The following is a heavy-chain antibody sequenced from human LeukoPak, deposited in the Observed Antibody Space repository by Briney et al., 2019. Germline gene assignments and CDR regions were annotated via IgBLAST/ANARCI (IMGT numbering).Heavy chain of an antibody. Sequence: GGSLRLSCAASGFTFSSYVMSWVRQAPGKGLDYVAGISESGAGTYYVDSVKGRFTISRDNSKNTLYLQMNSLRAEDTALYYCAKGLYYYGSGSLDHWGLGTLASVSS. D-gene: IGHD3-10*01. CDR2: ISESGAGT. J-gene: IGHJ4*02. V-gene: IGHV3-23*01. CDR3: AKGLYYYGSGSLDH. CDR1: GFTFSSYV.